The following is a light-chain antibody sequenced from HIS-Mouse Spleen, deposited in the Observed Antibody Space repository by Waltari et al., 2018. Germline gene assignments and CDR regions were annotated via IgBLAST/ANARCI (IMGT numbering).Light chain of an antibody. Sequence: QSALTQPASVSGSPGQAITISCTGTSSDVGGYNYVSWYQQHPGKAPKLMLYDVSNRPSGVSNRFSGSKSGNTASLTISGLHAEDEADYYCSSYTSSSTVVFGGGTKLTVL. V-gene: IGLV2-14*01. CDR1: SSDVGGYNY. J-gene: IGLJ2*01. CDR3: SSYTSSSTVV. CDR2: DVS.